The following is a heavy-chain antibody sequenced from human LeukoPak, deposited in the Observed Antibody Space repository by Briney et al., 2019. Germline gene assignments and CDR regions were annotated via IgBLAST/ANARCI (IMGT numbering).Heavy chain of an antibody. CDR2: IIPFFGTT. V-gene: IGHV1-69*05. J-gene: IGHJ5*02. CDR1: GYTFTSYG. CDR3: ARVPLTEPNYDFWSGDNWFDP. Sequence: GASVKVSCKASGYTFTSYGISWVRQAPGQGLEWMGGIIPFFGTTDYAQKFQGRVTITTDESTSTAYMELSSLRSEDTAVYYCARVPLTEPNYDFWSGDNWFDPWGQGTLVIVSS. D-gene: IGHD3-3*01.